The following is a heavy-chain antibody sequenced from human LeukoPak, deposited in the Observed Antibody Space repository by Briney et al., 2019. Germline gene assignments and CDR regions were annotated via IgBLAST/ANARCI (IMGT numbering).Heavy chain of an antibody. CDR2: IRYDGINK. CDR3: ARDRAPFYGSGTTTAFDP. V-gene: IGHV3-30*02. D-gene: IGHD3-10*01. Sequence: PGGSLRLSCAASGFTFSTHGMHWVRQAPGKGLEWVAFIRYDGINKYYADSVKGRFTISRDNSKNTLYLQMNSLRAEDTAVYYCARDRAPFYGSGTTTAFDPWGQGTLVTVSS. J-gene: IGHJ5*02. CDR1: GFTFSTHG.